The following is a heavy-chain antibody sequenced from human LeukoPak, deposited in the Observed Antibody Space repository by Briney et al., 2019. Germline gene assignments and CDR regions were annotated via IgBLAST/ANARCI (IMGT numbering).Heavy chain of an antibody. CDR3: ARDPAYSSSWYSGRPNDY. Sequence: GGSLRLSCAASGFTFSDYDMSWIRQAPGKGLEWVSYISSSGSTIYYADSVKGRFTISRDNAKNSLYLQMNSLRAEDTAVYYCARDPAYSSSWYSGRPNDYWGQGTLVTVSS. D-gene: IGHD6-13*01. CDR1: GFTFSDYD. J-gene: IGHJ4*02. V-gene: IGHV3-11*01. CDR2: ISSSGSTI.